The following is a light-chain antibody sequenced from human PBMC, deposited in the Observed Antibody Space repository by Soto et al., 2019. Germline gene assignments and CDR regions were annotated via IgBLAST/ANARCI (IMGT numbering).Light chain of an antibody. CDR3: QRRSSWLT. J-gene: IGKJ4*01. Sequence: IVLTQSPATLSLSPGERATLSCRASQSVSSYLAWYQQKPGQAPRLLIYDAWKRATGVPARFSGSGSGTDFTITISSLEPEDFAVYYCQRRSSWLTFGGGTKVE. V-gene: IGKV3-11*01. CDR2: DAW. CDR1: QSVSSY.